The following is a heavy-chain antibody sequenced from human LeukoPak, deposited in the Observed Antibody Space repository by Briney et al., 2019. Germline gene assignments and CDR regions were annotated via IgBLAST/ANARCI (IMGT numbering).Heavy chain of an antibody. D-gene: IGHD2-8*01. J-gene: IGHJ4*02. CDR3: AAGYCTSSVCGWVDYFDS. CDR2: ISAYNGNT. CDR1: GYTFTSYG. V-gene: IGHV1-18*01. Sequence: GASVNVSCKASGYTFTSYGISWVRQAPGQGLEWMGWISAYNGNTNYAQKLQGRSTITTDTSTSRAYWEWRRLRSEDTAVYYCAAGYCTSSVCGWVDYFDSWGQGALVTVSS.